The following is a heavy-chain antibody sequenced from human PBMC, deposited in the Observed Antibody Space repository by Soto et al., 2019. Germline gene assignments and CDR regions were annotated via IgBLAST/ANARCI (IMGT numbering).Heavy chain of an antibody. D-gene: IGHD3-16*01. CDR1: GSSFTSYW. CDR2: IYPGYSDT. CDR3: AKLASSEGGYYYYMDV. J-gene: IGHJ6*03. Sequence: GETLQICCKGSGSSFTSYWIGWVREMRGKGREWMGIIYPGYSDTRYSASFQGQVTISADKSISTGYLQWSSLKASDTAMYYCAKLASSEGGYYYYMDVWGKGTTVTVSS. V-gene: IGHV5-51*01.